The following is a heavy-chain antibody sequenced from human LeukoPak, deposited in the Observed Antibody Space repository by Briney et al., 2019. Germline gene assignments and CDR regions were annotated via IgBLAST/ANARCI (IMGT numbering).Heavy chain of an antibody. D-gene: IGHD5-12*01. CDR2: INPNSGVT. J-gene: IGHJ4*02. CDR1: GYTFTGYY. CDR3: ARDGRGYSGWGSGGDPSDY. V-gene: IGHV1-2*02. Sequence: ASVKVSCKASGYTFTGYYMHWVRQAPGQGLEWMGWINPNSGVTNYAQKFQGRVTMTRDTSISTAYMELRGLRSDDTAVYYCARDGRGYSGWGSGGDPSDYWGQGTLVTVSS.